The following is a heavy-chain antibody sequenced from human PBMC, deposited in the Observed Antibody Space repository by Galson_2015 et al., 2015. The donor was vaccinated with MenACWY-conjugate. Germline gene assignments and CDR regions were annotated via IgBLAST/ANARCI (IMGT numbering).Heavy chain of an antibody. D-gene: IGHD5-18*01. Sequence: SLRLSCAASGFSLRDHYMGWIRQAPGKGLEWISYISSSSRYINYADSVKGRFTISRDNAEDSLYLHMNSLRADDTAVYYCARVASTRGYSYGFDNWGQGTLVTVSS. V-gene: IGHV3-11*06. J-gene: IGHJ4*02. CDR1: GFSLRDHY. CDR3: ARVASTRGYSYGFDN. CDR2: ISSSSRYI.